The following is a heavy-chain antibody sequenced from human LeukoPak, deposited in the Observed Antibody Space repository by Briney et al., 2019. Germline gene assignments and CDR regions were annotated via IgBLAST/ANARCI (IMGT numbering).Heavy chain of an antibody. Sequence: ASVKVSCNASGYSFTDYYIHWVRQAPGQGLEWMGCINPHSGGRNLTQKFQGRVTMTRDTSITTAYLELSGLTSDDTAMYYCAKVRDRLSSFYPAAWGQGTLVSVSS. CDR1: GYSFTDYY. CDR3: AKVRDRLSSFYPAA. V-gene: IGHV1-2*02. D-gene: IGHD6-13*01. J-gene: IGHJ4*02. CDR2: INPHSGGR.